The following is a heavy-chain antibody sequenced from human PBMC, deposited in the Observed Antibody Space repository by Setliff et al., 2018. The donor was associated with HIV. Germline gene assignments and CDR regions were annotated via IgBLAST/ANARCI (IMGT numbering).Heavy chain of an antibody. CDR3: AKNVFSSIWSPLDY. Sequence: GGSLRLSCAASGFTFSSYGMHWVRQAPGKGLEWVAVIWYDGSNKYYADSVKGRFTISRDNSKNTLYLQMTSLRIEDTAVYYCAKNVFSSIWSPLDYWGQGTLVTVSS. J-gene: IGHJ4*02. CDR2: IWYDGSNK. D-gene: IGHD6-13*01. V-gene: IGHV3-30*02. CDR1: GFTFSSYG.